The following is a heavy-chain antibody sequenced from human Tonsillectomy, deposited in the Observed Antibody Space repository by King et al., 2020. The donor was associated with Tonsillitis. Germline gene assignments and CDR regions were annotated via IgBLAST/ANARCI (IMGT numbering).Heavy chain of an antibody. CDR1: GGSISSYY. J-gene: IGHJ4*02. V-gene: IGHV4-59*01. CDR3: ARTNPYCGGDCYDFDY. D-gene: IGHD2-21*02. CDR2: IYNSGST. Sequence: MQLQESGPGLVKPSETLSLTCTVSGGSISSYYWSWIRQPPGKGLEWIGYIYNSGSTNYNPSLKSRVTISVNTSKYQFSLRLSSVTAADTAVYYCARTNPYCGGDCYDFDYWGQGTLVTVPS.